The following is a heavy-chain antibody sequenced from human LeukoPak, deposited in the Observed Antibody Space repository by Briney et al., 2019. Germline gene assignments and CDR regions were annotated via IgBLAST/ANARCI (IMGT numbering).Heavy chain of an antibody. CDR1: GGSFSGYY. CDR3: ARHGYCSSTSCYVGANWFDP. V-gene: IGHV4-34*01. J-gene: IGHJ5*02. CDR2: INHSGST. Sequence: SETLSLTCAVYGGSFSGYYWSWIRQPPGKGLEWIGEINHSGSTNYNPSLKSRVTISVDTSKNQFSLKLSSVTAADTAVYYCARHGYCSSTSCYVGANWFDPWGQGTLVTVSS. D-gene: IGHD2-2*03.